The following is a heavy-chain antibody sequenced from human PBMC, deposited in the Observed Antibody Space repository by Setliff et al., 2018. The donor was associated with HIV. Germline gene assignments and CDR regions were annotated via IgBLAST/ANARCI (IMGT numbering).Heavy chain of an antibody. J-gene: IGHJ4*02. V-gene: IGHV4-38-2*01. D-gene: IGHD2-15*01. CDR1: GYSISGGYY. CDR3: AGQGDPVYGGSSGVFDC. CDR2: IYHSGTT. Sequence: SETLSLTCAVSGYSISGGYYWGWIRQPPGKGLEWIGRIYHSGTTYYNPPLKSRVTISLDTSKNQFSLKLSSVTASDTAVFYCAGQGDPVYGGSSGVFDCWGQGTLVTVSS.